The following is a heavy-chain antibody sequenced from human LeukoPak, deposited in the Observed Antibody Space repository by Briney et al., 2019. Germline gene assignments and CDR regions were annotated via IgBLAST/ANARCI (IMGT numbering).Heavy chain of an antibody. CDR2: MSGSSGST. CDR1: GFTFSTYA. J-gene: IGHJ4*02. Sequence: GGSLGLSFAASGFTFSTYAMTWVRQAPGKGLECVSTMSGSSGSTYYADSVKGRFTISRDNSKNTLYLQMNSLRAEDTAVYYCAAKDYFDYWGQRTLVTVSS. V-gene: IGHV3-23*01. CDR3: AAKDYFDY.